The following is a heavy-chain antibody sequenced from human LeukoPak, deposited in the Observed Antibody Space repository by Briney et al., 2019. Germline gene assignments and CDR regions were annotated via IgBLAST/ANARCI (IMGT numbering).Heavy chain of an antibody. CDR1: GFTFSSYS. V-gene: IGHV3-21*01. J-gene: IGHJ3*02. D-gene: IGHD1-1*01. CDR2: ISSSSSYI. CDR3: ARARPGGNDGAFDI. Sequence: GGSLRLSCAASGFTFSSYSMNWVRQAPGKGLEWVSSISSSSSYIYYADSVKGRFTISRDNAKNSLYLQMNSLRAEDTAVYYCARARPGGNDGAFDIWGQGTMVTVSS.